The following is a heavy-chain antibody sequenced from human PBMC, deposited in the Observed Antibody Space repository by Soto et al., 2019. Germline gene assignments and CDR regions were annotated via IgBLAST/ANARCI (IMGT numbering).Heavy chain of an antibody. Sequence: QVQLQESGPGLVKPSETLSLTCTVSGGSISSYYWSWIRQPPGKGLEWIGYIYYSGSTNYNPSLKSRVTISVDTSKNQFSLKLSSVTAADTAVYYCARADYNSYYDFWSGSSLGGFDPWGQGTLVTVSS. V-gene: IGHV4-59*01. D-gene: IGHD3-3*01. CDR2: IYYSGST. CDR3: ARADYNSYYDFWSGSSLGGFDP. CDR1: GGSISSYY. J-gene: IGHJ5*02.